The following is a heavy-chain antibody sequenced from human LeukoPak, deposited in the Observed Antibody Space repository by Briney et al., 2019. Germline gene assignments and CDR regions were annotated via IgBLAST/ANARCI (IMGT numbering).Heavy chain of an antibody. D-gene: IGHD1-26*01. J-gene: IGHJ4*02. CDR1: GFTFSSYS. CDR3: ARGRQNSGSYYGSPPFDY. CDR2: ISTSSSYI. Sequence: AGGSLRLSCAASGFTFSSYSLSWVRQAPGKGLDWVSSISTSSSYIYYADSVKGRFTISRHNAKNSLYLQMNSLRAEDTAVYYCARGRQNSGSYYGSPPFDYWGQGTLVTVSS. V-gene: IGHV3-21*01.